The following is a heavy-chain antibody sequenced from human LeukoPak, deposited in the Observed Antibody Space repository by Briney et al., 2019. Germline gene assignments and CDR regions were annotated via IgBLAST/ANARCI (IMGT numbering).Heavy chain of an antibody. D-gene: IGHD2-2*01. V-gene: IGHV4-31*01. Sequence: SETLSLTCTVSGGSISSGGYYWSWIRQHPGKGLEWIGYIYYSGSTYYNPSLKSLVTISVDTSKNQFSLKLSSVTAADTAVYYCARGSLGYCSSTSCPYYFDYWGQGTLVTVSS. CDR1: GGSISSGGYY. J-gene: IGHJ4*02. CDR3: ARGSLGYCSSTSCPYYFDY. CDR2: IYYSGST.